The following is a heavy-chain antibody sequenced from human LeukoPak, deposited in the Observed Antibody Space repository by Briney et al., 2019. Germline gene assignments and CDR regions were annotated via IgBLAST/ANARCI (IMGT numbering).Heavy chain of an antibody. Sequence: GASVKVSCKASGYTFTSYGISWVRQAPGQGLEWMGWISAYNGNTNYAQKLQGRVTMTTDTSTSTAYMELRSLRSDDTAVYYCARGAVLRFLEWAEPYYYYGMDVWGQGTTVTVSS. CDR3: ARGAVLRFLEWAEPYYYYGMDV. D-gene: IGHD3-3*01. V-gene: IGHV1-18*01. CDR1: GYTFTSYG. CDR2: ISAYNGNT. J-gene: IGHJ6*02.